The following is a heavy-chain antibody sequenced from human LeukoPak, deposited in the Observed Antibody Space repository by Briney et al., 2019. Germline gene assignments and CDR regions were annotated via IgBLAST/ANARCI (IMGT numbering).Heavy chain of an antibody. CDR2: IKQDGSET. Sequence: GGSLRLSCAASGFTFSTHWMNWVRQAPGKGLEWVANIKQDGSETYYVDSVKGRFTISRDNAKNSLFLQMNSLRAEDTAVYYCARDKSADYGDSYFDSWGQGILVTVSS. CDR3: ARDKSADYGDSYFDS. CDR1: GFTFSTHW. V-gene: IGHV3-7*01. J-gene: IGHJ4*02. D-gene: IGHD4-17*01.